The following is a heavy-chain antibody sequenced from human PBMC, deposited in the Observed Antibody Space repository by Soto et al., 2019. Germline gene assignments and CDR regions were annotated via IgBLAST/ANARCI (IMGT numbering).Heavy chain of an antibody. J-gene: IGHJ4*02. D-gene: IGHD2-2*01. V-gene: IGHV4-39*01. CDR2: IDYNGVT. CDR1: GASISSRDYY. CDR3: GRVMIGTSRHTDSDY. Sequence: SETLSLTCSVSGASISSRDYYWGWTRQTPGKGLEWIGNIDYNGVTYYNPSLKSRVTVSKDTSKNQFSLKVASVTAADTAIYYCGRVMIGTSRHTDSDYWGQGTQVTVSS.